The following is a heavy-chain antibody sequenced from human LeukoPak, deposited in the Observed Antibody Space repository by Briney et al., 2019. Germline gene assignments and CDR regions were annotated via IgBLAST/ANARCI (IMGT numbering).Heavy chain of an antibody. J-gene: IGHJ4*02. V-gene: IGHV3-73*01. D-gene: IGHD4-23*01. CDR1: GFTFSGSA. Sequence: GGSLKLSCAASGFTFSGSAMHWVRQASGKGLEWVGRIRSKANSYATAYAASVKGRFTISRDDSKNTAYLQMNSLKTEDTAVYYCTRDLLEFGDYGGNLSDYSGQGTLVTVSS. CDR3: TRDLLEFGDYGGNLSDY. CDR2: IRSKANSYAT.